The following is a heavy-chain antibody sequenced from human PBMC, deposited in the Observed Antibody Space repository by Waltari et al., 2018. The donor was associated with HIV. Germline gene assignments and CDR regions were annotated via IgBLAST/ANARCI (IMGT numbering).Heavy chain of an antibody. Sequence: QVQPQQWGAGLLNPSEPLSLTCAVYGGSFRGYSCSWIRQPPGKGLEWIGEINHGGSTNCNPSLKSRVTISVDTSKIQSALLLCSVPAADKAVYYCARAPYYYDSSGAFDYWGQGTLVTVSS. CDR2: INHGGST. J-gene: IGHJ4*02. CDR1: GGSFRGYS. V-gene: IGHV4-34*01. CDR3: ARAPYYYDSSGAFDY. D-gene: IGHD3-22*01.